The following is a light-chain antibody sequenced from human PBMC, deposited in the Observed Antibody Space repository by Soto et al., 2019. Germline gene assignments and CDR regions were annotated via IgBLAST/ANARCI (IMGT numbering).Light chain of an antibody. CDR3: CSYSGTHT. V-gene: IGLV1-40*01. J-gene: IGLJ1*01. CDR2: RVT. CDR1: SSNIGGNS. Sequence: QSVLTQPPSVSAAPGQKVTISCSGSSSNIGGNSVSWYQQLPGTAPKLLIYRVTKRPSGVPDRFSGSKSGNTASLTISGLQTDDEADYYCCSYSGTHTFGTGTKVTVL.